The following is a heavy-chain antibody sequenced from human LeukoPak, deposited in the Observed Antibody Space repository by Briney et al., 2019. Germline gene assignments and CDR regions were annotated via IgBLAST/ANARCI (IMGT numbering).Heavy chain of an antibody. Sequence: PSETLSLTCAVYGGSFSGYYWSWICQPPGKGLEWIGEINHSGSTNYNPSLKSRVTISVDTSKNQFSLKLSSVTAADTAVHYCASRGYCSSTSCSRRAFYFDPWGQGTLVTVSS. CDR1: GGSFSGYY. CDR3: ASRGYCSSTSCSRRAFYFDP. D-gene: IGHD2-2*01. J-gene: IGHJ5*02. CDR2: INHSGST. V-gene: IGHV4-34*01.